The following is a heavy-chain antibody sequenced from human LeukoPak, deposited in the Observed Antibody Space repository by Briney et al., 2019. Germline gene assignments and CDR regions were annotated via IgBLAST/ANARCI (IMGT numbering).Heavy chain of an antibody. V-gene: IGHV3-23*01. CDR2: XSGSGDTT. CDR1: RFTFSTYA. J-gene: IGHJ4*02. Sequence: QPGGSLRLSCTASRFTFSTYAMSWVHQAPGKGXXXXXXXSGSGDTTYYTGSVKGRFTISRDNSKNALYLQMSSLRAEDTAVYYCAKSQRNDQQVVQRIDYWGQGTLVTVSS. CDR3: AKSQRNDQQVVQRIDY. D-gene: IGHD2-2*01.